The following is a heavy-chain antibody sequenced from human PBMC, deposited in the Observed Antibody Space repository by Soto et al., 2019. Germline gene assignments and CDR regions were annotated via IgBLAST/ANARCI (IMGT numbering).Heavy chain of an antibody. J-gene: IGHJ1*01. CDR1: GFTFSSYA. V-gene: IGHV3-23*01. CDR2: ISGRGGST. CDR3: AKSGKYVDYLISFQH. Sequence: EVQLLESGGGLVQTGGSLRLSCAASGFTFSSYAMSWVRQAPGKGLEWVSAISGRGGSTYYADSVKGRFTISRDNSKNTQYLQMKSLRAEDTAVYYCAKSGKYVDYLISFQHWGQVTLVTVSS. D-gene: IGHD4-17*01.